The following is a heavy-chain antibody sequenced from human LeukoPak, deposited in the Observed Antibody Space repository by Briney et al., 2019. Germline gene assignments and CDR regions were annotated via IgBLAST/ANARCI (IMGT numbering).Heavy chain of an antibody. D-gene: IGHD4-23*01. J-gene: IGHJ3*02. Sequence: PGGSLRLSCAASGFTFSSYSMNWVRQAPGKGLEWVSYISSSSGLIYYADSVKGRFTISRDNAKNSLYLQMNSLRAEDTAVYYCARGQDTVITSRDAFDIWGQGTMVTVSS. CDR3: ARGQDTVITSRDAFDI. CDR2: ISSSSGLI. V-gene: IGHV3-48*01. CDR1: GFTFSSYS.